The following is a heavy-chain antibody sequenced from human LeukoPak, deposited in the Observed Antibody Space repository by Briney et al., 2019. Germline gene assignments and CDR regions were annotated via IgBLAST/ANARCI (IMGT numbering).Heavy chain of an antibody. V-gene: IGHV1-18*01. CDR2: ISAYHGNT. CDR3: ARDLIALAGTAGY. J-gene: IGHJ1*01. Sequence: AAVKVSFTASGYTFTSYGISWVRQAPGQGIEWMGSISAYHGNTNYAHTLHGRVPMTTATSTTTAYLDLRSLRSDDTAVYYCARDLIALAGTAGYWGQGPLVPVSS. CDR1: GYTFTSYG. D-gene: IGHD6-19*01.